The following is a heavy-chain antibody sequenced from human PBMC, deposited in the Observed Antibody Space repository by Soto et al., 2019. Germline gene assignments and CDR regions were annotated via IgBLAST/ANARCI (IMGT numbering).Heavy chain of an antibody. Sequence: GGSLRLSCAASGFTFISYAMSWVLQAPWKGLEWVSAISGSGGSTYYADSVKGRFTISRDNSKNTLYLQMNSLRAEDTAVYYCAKVRRTPPNHYSYGTDVWGPATTVTVSS. J-gene: IGHJ6*02. CDR1: GFTFISYA. V-gene: IGHV3-23*01. D-gene: IGHD2-15*01. CDR3: AKVRRTPPNHYSYGTDV. CDR2: ISGSGGST.